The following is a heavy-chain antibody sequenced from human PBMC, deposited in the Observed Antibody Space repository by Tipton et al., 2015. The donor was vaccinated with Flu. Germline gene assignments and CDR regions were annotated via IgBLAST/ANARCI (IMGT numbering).Heavy chain of an antibody. CDR1: GFTFSRYG. J-gene: IGHJ6*02. V-gene: IGHV3-23*01. D-gene: IGHD3-3*01. CDR3: ARDHPPSITVLGEITDYFGMAV. Sequence: GSLRLSCAVSGFTFSRYGMSWVRQAPGKGLEWVSGFGASGRTTYFADSVKGRFTISRDNAKNSLYLQMSSLRADDTAVYYCARDHPPSITVLGEITDYFGMAVWGQGTTVTVSS. CDR2: FGASGRTT.